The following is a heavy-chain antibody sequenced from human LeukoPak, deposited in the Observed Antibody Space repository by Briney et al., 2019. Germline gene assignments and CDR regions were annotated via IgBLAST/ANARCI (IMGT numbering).Heavy chain of an antibody. V-gene: IGHV1-18*01. Sequence: GASVKVSCKTSGYTFTNYGIRWVRQAPGLGLEWMGWISAYNGNTNYAQTVKGRVTMTTDTSTSTAYMELRSLRFDDTAVYYCARDQSVRLLQTSSTYFKHVFAIWGQGSMVTVSS. CDR3: ARDQSVRLLQTSSTYFKHVFAI. D-gene: IGHD6-13*01. CDR1: GYTFTNYG. CDR2: ISAYNGNT. J-gene: IGHJ3*02.